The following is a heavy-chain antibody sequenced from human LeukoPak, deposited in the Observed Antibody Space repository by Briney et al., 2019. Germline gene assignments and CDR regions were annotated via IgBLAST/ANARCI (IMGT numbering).Heavy chain of an antibody. CDR2: ITGDGGGT. V-gene: IGHV3-23*01. D-gene: IGHD1-26*01. CDR1: GFTFRSYV. Sequence: GGSLRLSCAASGFTFRSYVMSWVRQTPEKGLEWVSAITGDGGGTNHADSVKGRFAIFRDNSKNTLYLQMNSLRAEDTAVYYCAKETSSGNFVTIDCWGQGALVTVSS. CDR3: AKETSSGNFVTIDC. J-gene: IGHJ4*02.